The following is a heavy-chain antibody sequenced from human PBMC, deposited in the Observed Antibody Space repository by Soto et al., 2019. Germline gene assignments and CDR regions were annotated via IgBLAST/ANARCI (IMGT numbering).Heavy chain of an antibody. CDR1: GFTFSNAW. CDR3: TTDDMDGDYAIDFY. Sequence: GGSLRLSCAASGFTFSNAWMSWVRQAPGKGLEWVGRIKSKTDGGTTDYAAPVKGRFTISRDDSKNTLYLQMNSLKTSDTAVYYCTTDDMDGDYAIDFYWGQGTLVTVSS. CDR2: IKSKTDGGTT. J-gene: IGHJ4*02. D-gene: IGHD4-17*01. V-gene: IGHV3-15*01.